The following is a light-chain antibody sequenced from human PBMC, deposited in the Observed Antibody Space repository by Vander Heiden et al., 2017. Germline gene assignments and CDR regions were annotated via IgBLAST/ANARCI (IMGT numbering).Light chain of an antibody. J-gene: IGKJ4*01. CDR3: QQYSKSPIT. V-gene: IGKV3-20*01. CDR1: ESVSGIY. Sequence: EIVLTQSPDTLSLSPGERATLSCRASESVSGIYFAWYQQKPGQAPRLLISSTSSRVTGIPDRFSGSGSGTDFTLTIRRLEPDDFAIYYCQQYSKSPITFGGGTKVEIK. CDR2: STS.